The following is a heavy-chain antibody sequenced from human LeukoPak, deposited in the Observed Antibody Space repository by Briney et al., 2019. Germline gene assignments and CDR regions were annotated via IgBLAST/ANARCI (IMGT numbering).Heavy chain of an antibody. CDR3: ARAASGSYGVVDY. J-gene: IGHJ4*02. Sequence: SETLSLTCSVSGGSISTYYWNWIRQPPGKGLEWIGYIYYSGSTNYNPSLKSRVTISVDTSKNQFSLKLSSVTAADTAVYYCARAASGSYGVVDYWGQGTLVTVSS. V-gene: IGHV4-59*01. CDR2: IYYSGST. CDR1: GGSISTYY. D-gene: IGHD1-26*01.